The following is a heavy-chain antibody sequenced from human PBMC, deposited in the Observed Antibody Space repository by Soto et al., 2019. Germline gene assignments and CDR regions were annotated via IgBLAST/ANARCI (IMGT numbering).Heavy chain of an antibody. Sequence: QVQLVQSGAEVKKPGASVKVSCTASGYTFTGYYMHWVRQAPGQGLEWMGWINPNSGGTNYAQKFQGWVTMTRDTSISTAYMELSRLRSDDTAVYYCARGATVTTNYYYYYGMDVWGQGTTVTVSS. CDR2: INPNSGGT. CDR1: GYTFTGYY. CDR3: ARGATVTTNYYYYYGMDV. D-gene: IGHD4-4*01. V-gene: IGHV1-2*04. J-gene: IGHJ6*02.